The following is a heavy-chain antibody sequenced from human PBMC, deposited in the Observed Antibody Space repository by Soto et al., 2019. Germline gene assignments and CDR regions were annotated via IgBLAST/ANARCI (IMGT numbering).Heavy chain of an antibody. Sequence: QAQLVQSGAEVKKPGASANISCKASGYTFTRYNIHWVRQAPGQGLEWMGIIDTRGGSTDYTQRFPGRVTMTRDTSTGTVYMELSSLGSDDTAVYYCARDLPRDLVRRSFDIWGQGTMVTVSS. J-gene: IGHJ3*02. CDR2: IDTRGGST. CDR3: ARDLPRDLVRRSFDI. CDR1: GYTFTRYN. V-gene: IGHV1-46*01. D-gene: IGHD3-10*01.